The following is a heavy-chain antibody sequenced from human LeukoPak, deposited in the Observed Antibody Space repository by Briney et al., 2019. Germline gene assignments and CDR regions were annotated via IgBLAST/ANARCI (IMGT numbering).Heavy chain of an antibody. CDR3: ARGGGNSGWK. CDR1: GYIFTSYG. V-gene: IGHV1-18*01. D-gene: IGHD6-19*01. CDR2: ITAYNGNT. Sequence: ASVKVSCKASGYIFTSYGMNWVRQAPGQGLAWMGWITAYNGNTNYAQKFQGRVTMTTDTSTSTAYMELRSLRSDDTAVYYCARGGGNSGWKWGQGTLVTVSP. J-gene: IGHJ4*02.